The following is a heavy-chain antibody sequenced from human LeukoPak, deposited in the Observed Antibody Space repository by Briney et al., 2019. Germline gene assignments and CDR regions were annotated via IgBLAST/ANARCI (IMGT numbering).Heavy chain of an antibody. CDR1: GFTFSSYA. V-gene: IGHV3-23*01. D-gene: IGHD3-10*01. CDR3: AKPTVESGSYLHYFDY. CDR2: ISGSGGST. Sequence: AGGSLRLSCAASGFTFSSYAMSWVRQAPGKGLEWVSAISGSGGSTYYADSVKGRFTISRDNSKNTLYLQMNSLRAEDTAVYYCAKPTVESGSYLHYFDYWGQGTLVTVSS. J-gene: IGHJ4*02.